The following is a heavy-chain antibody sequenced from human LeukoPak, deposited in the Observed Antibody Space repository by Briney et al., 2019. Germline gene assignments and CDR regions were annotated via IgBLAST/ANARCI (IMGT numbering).Heavy chain of an antibody. D-gene: IGHD3-3*01. CDR2: IYYSGST. V-gene: IGHV4-39*07. CDR3: AGEGGFYRPLDY. CDR1: GGSISSSSYY. Sequence: SETLSLTCTVSGGSISSSSYYWGWIRQPPGKGLEWIGSIYYSGSTYYNPSLKSRVTISVDTSKNQFSLKLTSVTAADTAVYYCAGEGGFYRPLDYSGQGTLVTVSS. J-gene: IGHJ4*02.